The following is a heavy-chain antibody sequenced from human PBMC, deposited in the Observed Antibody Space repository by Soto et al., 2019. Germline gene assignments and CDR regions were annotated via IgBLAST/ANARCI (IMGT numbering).Heavy chain of an antibody. D-gene: IGHD6-19*01. Sequence: ASVKVSCKASGYTFTSYYMHWVRQAPGQGLEWMGIINPSGGSTSYAQKFQGRVTMTRDTSRSTVYMELSSLRSEDTAVYYCAREWDIAVAGTSHWFDPWGQGTLVTVSS. J-gene: IGHJ5*02. V-gene: IGHV1-46*01. CDR1: GYTFTSYY. CDR2: INPSGGST. CDR3: AREWDIAVAGTSHWFDP.